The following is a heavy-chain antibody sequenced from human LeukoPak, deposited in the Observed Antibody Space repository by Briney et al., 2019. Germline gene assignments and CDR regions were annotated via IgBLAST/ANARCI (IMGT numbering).Heavy chain of an antibody. CDR1: GFTFSDYW. CDR2: IKQDGGDI. D-gene: IGHD6-19*01. Sequence: GGSLRLSCVASGFTFSDYWMSWVRQAPGKGLEWVANIKQDGGDIYYVDSVEGRFTISRDNAKNSLYLQMNSLRAEDTAVYYCARTRPYSSGWWVTHDTQYYFDYWGRGTLVTVSS. V-gene: IGHV3-7*01. J-gene: IGHJ4*02. CDR3: ARTRPYSSGWWVTHDTQYYFDY.